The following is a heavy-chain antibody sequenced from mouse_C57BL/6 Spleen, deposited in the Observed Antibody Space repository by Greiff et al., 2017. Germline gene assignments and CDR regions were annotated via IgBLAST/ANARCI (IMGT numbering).Heavy chain of an antibody. CDR1: GFNIKDYY. Sequence: EVMLVESGAELVKPGASVELSCTASGFNIKDYYMHWVKQRTEQGLEWIGRIDPEDGETKYAPKFQGKATITADTSSNTAYLQLSSLTSEDTAVYYCARITTVVATDYWGQGTTLTVSS. CDR2: IDPEDGET. V-gene: IGHV14-2*01. D-gene: IGHD1-1*01. CDR3: ARITTVVATDY. J-gene: IGHJ2*01.